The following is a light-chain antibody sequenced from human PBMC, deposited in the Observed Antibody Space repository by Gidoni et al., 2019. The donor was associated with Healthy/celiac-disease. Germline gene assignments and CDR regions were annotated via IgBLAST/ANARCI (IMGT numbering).Light chain of an antibody. CDR1: QSISSY. CDR2: AAS. Sequence: DIQMTQSPSSLSASVGDRVTITCRAIQSISSYLNWYQQKPGKAPKLLIYAASSLQSGVPSRFSGSGSGTDFTLTISSLQPEDFATYYCQQSYSTLWTFGQGTKVEI. CDR3: QQSYSTLWT. J-gene: IGKJ1*01. V-gene: IGKV1-39*01.